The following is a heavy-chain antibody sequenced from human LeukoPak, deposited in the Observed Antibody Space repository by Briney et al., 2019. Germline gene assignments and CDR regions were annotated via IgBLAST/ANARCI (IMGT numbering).Heavy chain of an antibody. CDR1: GFTFSYW. V-gene: IGHV3-7*01. D-gene: IGHD2-2*01. J-gene: IGHJ4*02. CDR2: IKQDGSEK. CDR3: ARDPYCSSTSCYPT. Sequence: GGSLRLSCAASGFTFSYWMSWVRQVPGKGLEWVANIKQDGSEKYYVDSVKGRFTISRDNAKNSLYLQMNSLRAEDTAVYYCARDPYCSSTSCYPTWGQGTLVTVSS.